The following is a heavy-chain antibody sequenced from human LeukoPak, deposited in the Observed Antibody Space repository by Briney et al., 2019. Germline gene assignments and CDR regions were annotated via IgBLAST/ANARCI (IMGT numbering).Heavy chain of an antibody. D-gene: IGHD3-16*01. V-gene: IGHV4-30-2*01. CDR2: IYHSGST. J-gene: IGHJ4*02. Sequence: SQTLSLTCAVSGGSTSSGGYSWSWIRQPPGKGLEWNGYIYHSGSTYYNPSLKSRVTISVDRSKNQFSLKLSSVTAADTAVYYCARGEARIRLGELRRGPRGTLLFDYWGQGTLVTVSS. CDR3: ARGEARIRLGELRRGPRGTLLFDY. CDR1: GGSTSSGGYS.